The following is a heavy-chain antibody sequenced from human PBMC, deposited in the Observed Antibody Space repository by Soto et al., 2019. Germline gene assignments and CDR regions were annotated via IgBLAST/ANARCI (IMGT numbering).Heavy chain of an antibody. CDR2: INPNSGDT. J-gene: IGHJ6*02. Sequence: ASVKVSCKASGYIFTGYYMHWVRQAPGQGLEWMGWINPNSGDTNYTQKFQGWVTMTRDTSISTAYMELSRLRSDDTAVYYCAVAVAGHINSIYYYGMDVWGQGTTVTVSS. CDR1: GYIFTGYY. D-gene: IGHD6-19*01. V-gene: IGHV1-2*04. CDR3: AVAVAGHINSIYYYGMDV.